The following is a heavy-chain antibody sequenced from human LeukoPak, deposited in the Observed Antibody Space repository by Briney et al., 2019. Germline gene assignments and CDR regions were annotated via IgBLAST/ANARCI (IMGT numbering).Heavy chain of an antibody. CDR2: IYSDGST. CDR1: GFAVSTNY. J-gene: IGHJ5*02. Sequence: GGSLRLSCAASGFAVSTNYLSWVRQAPGKGLEWVSVIYSDGSTYYTDSVKGRFTISRDNSKNTLYLKMNSLRPEDKAVYYRARDQRSESYYPWGWFDPWGQGTLVTVSS. CDR3: ARDQRSESYYPWGWFDP. V-gene: IGHV3-66*02. D-gene: IGHD1-26*01.